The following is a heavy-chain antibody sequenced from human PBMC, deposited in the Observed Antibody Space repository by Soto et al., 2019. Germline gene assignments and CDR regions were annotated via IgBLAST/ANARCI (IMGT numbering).Heavy chain of an antibody. CDR1: GFSLSTSGVG. V-gene: IGHV2-5*02. CDR3: ALKEKGSWVNVDH. CDR2: IYWDDDK. D-gene: IGHD6-13*01. Sequence: QITLKESGPTLVKPTQPLTLTCTFSGFSLSTSGVGVGWIRQPPGKALEWLGIIYWDDDKYYSPSLKSRLTITKDTSKNPVVLTMTSMDPVDTATYYCALKEKGSWVNVDHWGQGALVTVSS. J-gene: IGHJ4*02.